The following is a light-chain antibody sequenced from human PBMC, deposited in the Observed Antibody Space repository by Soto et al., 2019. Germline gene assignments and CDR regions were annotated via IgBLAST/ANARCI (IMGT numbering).Light chain of an antibody. CDR1: SSDIGSNS. CDR2: AND. J-gene: IGLJ3*02. V-gene: IGLV1-44*01. CDR3: ATWSDSLKGWV. Sequence: QSALTQPPSASRTPGQRVTNPCSGSSSDIGSNSVNWYQQLPGAAPRLLIYANDHRPSGVPDRFSASKSGTSASLAISGVRSEDEAFYYCATWSDSLKGWVFGGGTKLTVL.